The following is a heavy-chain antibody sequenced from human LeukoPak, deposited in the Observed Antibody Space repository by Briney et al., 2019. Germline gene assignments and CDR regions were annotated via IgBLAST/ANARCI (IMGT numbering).Heavy chain of an antibody. CDR1: GFTFSTYE. D-gene: IGHD6-19*01. V-gene: IGHV3-48*03. CDR3: ARDYQWLEAFDI. CDR2: ISNSGSTM. Sequence: GGSLRLSCAASGFTFSTYEMNWVRQAPGKGLEWVSYISNSGSTMYYADSVKGRFTISRDNSMNTLYLQMNSLRPEDTAVYYCARDYQWLEAFDIWGQGTMVTVSS. J-gene: IGHJ3*02.